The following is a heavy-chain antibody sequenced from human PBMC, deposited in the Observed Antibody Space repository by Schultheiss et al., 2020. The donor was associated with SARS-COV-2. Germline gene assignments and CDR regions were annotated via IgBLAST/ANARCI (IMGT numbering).Heavy chain of an antibody. J-gene: IGHJ3*02. CDR1: GYTFTNYG. Sequence: ASVKVSCKASGYTFTNYGISWVRQATGQGLEWMGWMNPNSGNTGYAQKFQGRVTMTRNTSISTAYMELSSLRSEDTAVYYCARGRILPRLRFLEWSYHDAFDIWGQGTMVTVSS. D-gene: IGHD3-3*01. CDR2: MNPNSGNT. CDR3: ARGRILPRLRFLEWSYHDAFDI. V-gene: IGHV1-8*02.